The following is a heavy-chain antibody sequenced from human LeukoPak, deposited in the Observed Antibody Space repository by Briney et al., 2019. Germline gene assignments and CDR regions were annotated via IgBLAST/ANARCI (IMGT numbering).Heavy chain of an antibody. CDR1: GFTFSSYS. CDR3: ANSGGLGGGSYY. CDR2: ISYDGSNK. V-gene: IGHV3-30*18. J-gene: IGHJ4*02. D-gene: IGHD2-15*01. Sequence: GRSLRLSCAASGFTFSSYSMHWVRQAPGKGLEWVAVISYDGSNKYYADSVKGRFTISRDNSKNTLYLQMNSLRAEDTAVYYCANSGGLGGGSYYWGQGTLVTVSS.